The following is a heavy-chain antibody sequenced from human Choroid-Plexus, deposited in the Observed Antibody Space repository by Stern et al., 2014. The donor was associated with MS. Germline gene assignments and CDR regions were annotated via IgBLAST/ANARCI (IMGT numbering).Heavy chain of an antibody. CDR2: VSYDGSNK. J-gene: IGHJ5*02. D-gene: IGHD2/OR15-2a*01. V-gene: IGHV3-30*18. CDR1: GFTFGSCA. Sequence: VQLVESGGGVVQPGRPLRLSCVAYGFTFGSCAMHWVRQAPGKGLEWVAGVSYDGSNKYYADSVKGRFTISRDNSQNTLYMQMSSLRPEDTALYYCAKDRQYLTYFFDHWGQGSLVTVSS. CDR3: AKDRQYLTYFFDH.